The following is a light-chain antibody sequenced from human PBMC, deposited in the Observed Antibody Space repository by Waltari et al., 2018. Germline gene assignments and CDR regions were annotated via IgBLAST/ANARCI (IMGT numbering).Light chain of an antibody. CDR2: YAC. CDR3: HQSSALPHT. CDR1: QSIGIS. Sequence: EIVLTQSPDFQSVTPKEKVTITCRARQSIGISLHWYQHKAEQSPKRRIKYACEPFSGVPSRFSGSGSGTDFTLTIESLEAEDAATYYCHQSSALPHTFGQGTKLEI. V-gene: IGKV6-21*01. J-gene: IGKJ2*01.